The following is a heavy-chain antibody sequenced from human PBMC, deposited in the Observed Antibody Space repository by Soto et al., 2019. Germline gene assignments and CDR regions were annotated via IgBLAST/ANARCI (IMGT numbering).Heavy chain of an antibody. CDR3: AHAGDYDLLTFDH. J-gene: IGHJ4*02. CDR1: GFSVSTYHRG. Sequence: QITLKESGPTLVRPAQTLTLTCDFSGFSVSTYHRGVAWIRQPPGKALEWLALIYWDDDKRYSPSLKDRLAISKDTSSNQVVLTITNMDPGVTATYFCAHAGDYDLLTFDHWGPGTLVTVSS. CDR2: IYWDDDK. V-gene: IGHV2-5*02. D-gene: IGHD4-17*01.